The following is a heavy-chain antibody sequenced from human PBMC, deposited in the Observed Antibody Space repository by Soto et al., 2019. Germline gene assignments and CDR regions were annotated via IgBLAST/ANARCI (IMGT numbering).Heavy chain of an antibody. Sequence: EVQLVETGGGSIQPGRSLRLSCAASGFTVSSNFVSWVRQAPGKGLEWVSAIYNSGTTHYADSVKGRFTISRDNSNNTVYLQMNSVRAEDTAVYFCARDRGDFDYWGQGTLVTVSS. CDR3: ARDRGDFDY. CDR2: IYNSGTT. CDR1: GFTVSSNF. D-gene: IGHD5-12*01. V-gene: IGHV3-53*02. J-gene: IGHJ4*02.